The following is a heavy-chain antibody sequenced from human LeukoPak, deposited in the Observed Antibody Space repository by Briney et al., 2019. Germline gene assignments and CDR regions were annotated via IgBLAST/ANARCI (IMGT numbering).Heavy chain of an antibody. D-gene: IGHD5-18*01. CDR1: GFTFSNYA. V-gene: IGHV3-23*01. Sequence: GGSLRLSCAVSGFTFSNYALSCVRQAPEKGLEWVSSINVNGVATFYADSVKGRFTISRDNSKNTLYLQMYSLRAEDTAVYYCAKGLERGYSYGPCDYWGQGTLVTVSS. CDR3: AKGLERGYSYGPCDY. J-gene: IGHJ4*02. CDR2: INVNGVAT.